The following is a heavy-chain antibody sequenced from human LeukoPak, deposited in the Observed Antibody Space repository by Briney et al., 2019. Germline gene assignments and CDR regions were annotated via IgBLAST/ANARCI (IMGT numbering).Heavy chain of an antibody. CDR2: IRSRARGGTA. J-gene: IGHJ4*02. CDR3: ARGDYGDYYDLDY. V-gene: IGHV3-49*03. Sequence: GGSLRLSCTASGFTFGDYAMTWFRQAPGKGLEWVGFIRSRARGGTAEYAASVKGRFTISRDDSKSIAYLQMNSLKTEDTAVYSCARGDYGDYYDLDYWGQGTLVTVSS. CDR1: GFTFGDYA. D-gene: IGHD4-17*01.